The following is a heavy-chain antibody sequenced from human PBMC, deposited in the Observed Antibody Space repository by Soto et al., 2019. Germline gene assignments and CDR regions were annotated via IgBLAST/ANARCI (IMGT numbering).Heavy chain of an antibody. J-gene: IGHJ4*02. CDR1: GFTFSDYA. CDR2: ISGSGVTK. V-gene: IGHV3-23*01. Sequence: GGSLRLSCAASGFTFSDYAMGWVRQPPGKGLEWVSDISGSGVTKSYADSVKGRFTISRDSSKNTVYLQMNSLRAEDTAVYFCAKGQTVTMTLSIIDCWGQGTLVTVSS. D-gene: IGHD4-17*01. CDR3: AKGQTVTMTLSIIDC.